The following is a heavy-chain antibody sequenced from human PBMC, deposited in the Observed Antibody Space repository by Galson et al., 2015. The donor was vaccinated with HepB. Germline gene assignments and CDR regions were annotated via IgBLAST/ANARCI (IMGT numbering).Heavy chain of an antibody. J-gene: IGHJ4*02. CDR2: ISGNGIRT. V-gene: IGHV3-23*01. CDR1: GFTFSSHA. Sequence: SLRLSCAASGFTFSSHAMSWVRQAPGKGLEWVPLISGNGIRTYYSDSVKGRITVSRDNSKNMVSLQMNSLRVEDTALYYCAKMPYSQDSSGYLEYWGQGALVTVSS. D-gene: IGHD3-22*01. CDR3: AKMPYSQDSSGYLEY.